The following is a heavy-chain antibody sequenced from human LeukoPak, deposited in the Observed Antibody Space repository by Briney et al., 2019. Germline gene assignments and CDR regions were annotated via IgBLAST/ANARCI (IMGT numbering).Heavy chain of an antibody. V-gene: IGHV4-30-2*01. J-gene: IGHJ4*02. CDR1: GGSISSGGYY. CDR3: ARDSGGPFDY. CDR2: IYHSGST. Sequence: SQTLSLTCTVSGGSISSGGYYWSWIRQPPGKGLEWIGYIYHSGSTYYNPSLKSRVTISVGRSKNQFSLKLSSVTAADTAVYYCARDSGGPFDYWGQGTLVTVSS.